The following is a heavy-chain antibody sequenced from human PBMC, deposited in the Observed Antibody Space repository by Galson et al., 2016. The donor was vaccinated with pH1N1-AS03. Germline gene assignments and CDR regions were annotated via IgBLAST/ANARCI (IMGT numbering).Heavy chain of an antibody. Sequence: SLRLSCAASGFTFSNYEMNWVRQAPGKGLEWVSYISNSGTTVHYADSVKGRYNISRDNAKNSLYLQLSSLRAEDTAVYYCARDPTYATSCYYYPHFASWGQGTLVTVSS. CDR1: GFTFSNYE. CDR2: ISNSGTTV. CDR3: ARDPTYATSCYYYPHFAS. V-gene: IGHV3-48*03. J-gene: IGHJ5*01. D-gene: IGHD3-22*01.